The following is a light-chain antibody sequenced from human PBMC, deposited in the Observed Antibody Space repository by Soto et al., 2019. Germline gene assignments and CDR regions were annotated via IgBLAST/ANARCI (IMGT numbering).Light chain of an antibody. CDR3: QQRSNWLFT. V-gene: IGKV3-11*01. J-gene: IGKJ3*01. CDR1: QSVSSY. Sequence: EIVLTQSPATLSLSPGERATLSCRASQSVSSYLAWYQQKPGQAPRLLIYDASNRATGIPARFSGSGSWTDFTLTISSLEPEDFAVSYCQQRSNWLFTFGPGTKVDIK. CDR2: DAS.